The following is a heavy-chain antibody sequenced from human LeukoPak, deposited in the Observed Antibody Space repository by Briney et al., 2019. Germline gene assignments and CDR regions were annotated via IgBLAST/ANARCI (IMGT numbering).Heavy chain of an antibody. Sequence: ASVKVSCKASGYTFTTYYIHWVRQAPGQGLEWMGIINPSGGSTNYAQKFQDRVTMTRDMPTSTIYMELSSLRSEDTAIYYCAREHNAFSYDFVGIRPHPFDPWGQGTLVTVSS. CDR2: INPSGGST. CDR1: GYTFTTYY. J-gene: IGHJ5*02. V-gene: IGHV1-46*01. CDR3: AREHNAFSYDFVGIRPHPFDP. D-gene: IGHD3/OR15-3a*01.